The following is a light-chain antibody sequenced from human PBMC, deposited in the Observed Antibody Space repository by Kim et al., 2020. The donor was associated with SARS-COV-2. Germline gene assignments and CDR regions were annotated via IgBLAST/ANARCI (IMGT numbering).Light chain of an antibody. V-gene: IGKV3-15*01. Sequence: EIVMTQSPATLSVSPGERATLSCRASQSFSNNLAWYQQKPGQAPRLLIYGASTRATGIPARFSGSGSGTEFTLTISSLQSEDFAVYYCQQYNNWPPIIFGQGTRLEIK. CDR1: QSFSNN. J-gene: IGKJ5*01. CDR2: GAS. CDR3: QQYNNWPPII.